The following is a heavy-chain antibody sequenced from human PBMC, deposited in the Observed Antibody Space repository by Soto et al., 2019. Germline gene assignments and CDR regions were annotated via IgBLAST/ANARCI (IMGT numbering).Heavy chain of an antibody. D-gene: IGHD4-17*01. CDR3: ARELESYYGGNSLSLDY. J-gene: IGHJ4*02. Sequence: QVQLVQSGADVKKPGSSVKVSCKASGGSLSTYGINWVRLAPGQGLEWMGGIIPKFGTTNYAQKFRGRVTITADESTNTAYMELNYLRSEDTAVYFCARELESYYGGNSLSLDYWGQGTLVTVSS. V-gene: IGHV1-69*13. CDR2: IIPKFGTT. CDR1: GGSLSTYG.